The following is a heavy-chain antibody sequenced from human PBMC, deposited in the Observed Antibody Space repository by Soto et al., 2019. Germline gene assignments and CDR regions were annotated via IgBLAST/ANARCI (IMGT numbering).Heavy chain of an antibody. V-gene: IGHV1-69*13. J-gene: IGHJ4*02. CDR1: GVTFNRQG. CDR2: TLPMFGTP. CDR3: ATSEGRDGYSFDY. Sequence: SVKVSCKAPGVTFNRQGMRWVRQAPGQGLEWMGGTLPMFGTPHYAEKFHDRFTITADESTGTAYLELSSLTSEDTAVYYCATSEGRDGYSFDYWGPGTLVTVSS. D-gene: IGHD5-12*01.